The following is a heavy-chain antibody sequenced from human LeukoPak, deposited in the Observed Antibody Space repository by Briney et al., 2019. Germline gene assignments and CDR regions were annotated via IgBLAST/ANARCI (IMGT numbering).Heavy chain of an antibody. CDR1: GFTFSSYA. J-gene: IGHJ3*02. CDR2: ISGSGGST. Sequence: GGSLRLSCAASGFTFSSYAMSWVRQAPGKGLEWVSAISGSGGSTYYADSVKGRFTISRDNAKNSLYLQMNSLRAEDTAVYYCARGRRYFDWSEAFDMWGQGTMVTVSS. D-gene: IGHD3-9*01. CDR3: ARGRRYFDWSEAFDM. V-gene: IGHV3-23*01.